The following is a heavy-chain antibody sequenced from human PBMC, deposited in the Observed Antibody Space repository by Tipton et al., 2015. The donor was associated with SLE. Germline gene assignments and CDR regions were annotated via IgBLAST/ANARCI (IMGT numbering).Heavy chain of an antibody. J-gene: IGHJ1*01. CDR3: ARSWTGYTSREYFQH. CDR2: IKEDGSEK. Sequence: GSLRLSCAASGFTFSSSWMNWVRQAPGKGLEWVANIKEDGSEKHYVDSVKDRLTISRDNAKNSLYLQMNSLRAEDTAVYYCARSWTGYTSREYFQHWGHGTLVTVSS. CDR1: GFTFSSSW. V-gene: IGHV3-7*01. D-gene: IGHD3/OR15-3a*01.